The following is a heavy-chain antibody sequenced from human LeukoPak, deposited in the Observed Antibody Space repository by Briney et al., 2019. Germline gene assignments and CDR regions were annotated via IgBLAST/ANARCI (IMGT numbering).Heavy chain of an antibody. V-gene: IGHV3-7*01. CDR1: GFTFSSYW. CDR2: IKQDGSEK. Sequence: GGSLRLSCAASGFTFSSYWMSWVRQAPGKGLEWVANIKQDGSEKYYVDSVKGRFTISRDNAKNSLYLRMNSLRAEDTAVYYCARVGRQNYYSYSPGMDVWGQGTTVTASS. CDR3: ARVGRQNYYSYSPGMDV. J-gene: IGHJ6*02.